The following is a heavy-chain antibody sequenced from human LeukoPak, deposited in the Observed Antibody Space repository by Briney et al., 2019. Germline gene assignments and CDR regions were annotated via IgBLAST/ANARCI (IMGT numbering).Heavy chain of an antibody. J-gene: IGHJ4*02. V-gene: IGHV4-39*01. CDR1: GGSISSSSYY. CDR3: ATWGFRRDDY. D-gene: IGHD7-27*01. Sequence: TSETLSLTCTVSGGSISSSSYYWGWIRQPPGKGLEWIGSIYYSGSTYYNPSLKSRVTISVDTSKNQFSLKLSSVTAADTAVYYCATWGFRRDDYWGQGTLVTVSS. CDR2: IYYSGST.